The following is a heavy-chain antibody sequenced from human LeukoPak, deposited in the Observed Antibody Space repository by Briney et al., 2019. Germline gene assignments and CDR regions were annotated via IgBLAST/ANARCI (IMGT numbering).Heavy chain of an antibody. CDR3: ARASRDGYNQNFDH. Sequence: GESLKISCKCLGYDFSTYWNAWVRQRPGKCLELMGIIYPGGSETRYDPSFQGQATISADRSTSTAYLQWSSLRASDTAMYYCARASRDGYNQNFDHWGQGALVTVSS. J-gene: IGHJ4*02. V-gene: IGHV5-51*01. CDR2: IYPGGSET. CDR1: GYDFSTYW. D-gene: IGHD5-24*01.